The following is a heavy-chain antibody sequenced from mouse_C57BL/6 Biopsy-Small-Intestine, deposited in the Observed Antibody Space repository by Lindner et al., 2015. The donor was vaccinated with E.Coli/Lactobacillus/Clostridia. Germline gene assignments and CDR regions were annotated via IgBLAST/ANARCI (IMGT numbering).Heavy chain of an antibody. Sequence: VQLQESGAELVKPGASVKLSCKASGYTFTSYWMHWVKQRPGQGLEWIGEIDPSDSYTYYNQKFKGKATLTVDKSSSTAYMQLSSLTSEDSAVYYCARWDGDYGGFAYWGQGTLVTVSA. D-gene: IGHD2-13*01. V-gene: IGHV1-69*02. J-gene: IGHJ3*01. CDR2: IDPSDSYT. CDR3: ARWDGDYGGFAY. CDR1: GYTFTSYW.